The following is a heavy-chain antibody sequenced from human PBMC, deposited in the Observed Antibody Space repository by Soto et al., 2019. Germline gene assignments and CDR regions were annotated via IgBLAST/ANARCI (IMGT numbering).Heavy chain of an antibody. J-gene: IGHJ3*02. CDR1: GFTFSSYD. Sequence: GGSLRLSCAASGFTFSSYDMHWVRQATGKGLEWVSAIGTAGDTYYPGSVKGRFTISRENAKNSLYLQMNSLRAGDTAVYYCARDSTGAGKYAFDIWGQGTMVTVSS. V-gene: IGHV3-13*01. CDR3: ARDSTGAGKYAFDI. CDR2: IGTAGDT. D-gene: IGHD3-10*01.